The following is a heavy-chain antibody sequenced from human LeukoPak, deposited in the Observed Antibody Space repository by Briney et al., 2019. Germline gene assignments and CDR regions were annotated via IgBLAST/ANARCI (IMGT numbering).Heavy chain of an antibody. D-gene: IGHD5-18*01. CDR2: ISYDGSNK. CDR1: GFTFSSYA. CDR3: ARDPTNTAMVSLSANWFDP. J-gene: IGHJ5*02. Sequence: GGSLRLSCAASGFTFSSYAMHWVRQAPGKGLEWVAVISYDGSNKYYADSVKGRFTISRDNSKNTLYLQMNSLRAEDTAVYYCARDPTNTAMVSLSANWFDPWGQGTLVTVSS. V-gene: IGHV3-30*04.